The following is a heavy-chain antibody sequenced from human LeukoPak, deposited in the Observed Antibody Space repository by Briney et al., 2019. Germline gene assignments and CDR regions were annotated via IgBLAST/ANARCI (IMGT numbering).Heavy chain of an antibody. D-gene: IGHD3-22*01. Sequence: GGTLRLSCAASGFTVSSNYMTWVRQAPGKGLECVSIIHSGGSTDYADSVKGRFTIPRDNSKNTLYLQMNSLRAEDTAVYFCAAKWLLRRYWGQGTLVTVSS. CDR1: GFTVSSNY. CDR3: AAKWLLRRY. V-gene: IGHV3-66*01. CDR2: IHSGGST. J-gene: IGHJ4*02.